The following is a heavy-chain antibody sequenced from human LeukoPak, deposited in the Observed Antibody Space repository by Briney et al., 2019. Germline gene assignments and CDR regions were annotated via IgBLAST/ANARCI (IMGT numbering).Heavy chain of an antibody. CDR3: ARLAVAGTGP. CDR1: GGTFSSYA. V-gene: IGHV1-69*05. CDR2: IIPIFGAA. D-gene: IGHD6-19*01. J-gene: IGHJ5*02. Sequence: SVKVSCKASGGTFSSYAISWVRQAPGQGLEWMGGIIPIFGAANYAQKFQGRVTMTRNTSISTAYMELSSLRSEDTAVYYCARLAVAGTGPWGQGTLVTVSS.